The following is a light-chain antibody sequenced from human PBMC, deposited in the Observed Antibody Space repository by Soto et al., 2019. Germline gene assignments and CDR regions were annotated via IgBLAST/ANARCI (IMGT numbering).Light chain of an antibody. CDR3: QQTYSNLWT. Sequence: EIVMTQSPATLSVSPGERATLFCRASQTVSNNLAWYQQKPGQAPRLLIYGASTRATGIPARFSGSRSGTEFTLTINNLQREDFADYFCQQTYSNLWTFGQGTKVDIK. J-gene: IGKJ1*01. V-gene: IGKV3-15*01. CDR1: QTVSNN. CDR2: GAS.